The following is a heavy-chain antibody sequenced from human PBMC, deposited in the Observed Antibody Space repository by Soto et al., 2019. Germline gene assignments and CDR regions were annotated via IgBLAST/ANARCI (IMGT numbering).Heavy chain of an antibody. J-gene: IGHJ3*02. CDR1: GGTFRGDD. Sequence: SSETLSLTCAVSGGTFRGDDWLGSCQPPGKGLEWIGEINHSGSTNYNPSLKSRVTISVDTSKNQFSLKLSSVTAADTAVYYCARRPRYFGKTDAFDIWGQGTMVT. V-gene: IGHV4-34*01. D-gene: IGHD3-9*01. CDR2: INHSGST. CDR3: ARRPRYFGKTDAFDI.